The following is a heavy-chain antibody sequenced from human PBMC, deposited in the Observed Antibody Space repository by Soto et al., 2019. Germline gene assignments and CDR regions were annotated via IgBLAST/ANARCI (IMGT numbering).Heavy chain of an antibody. V-gene: IGHV3-9*01. CDR3: AKDLSSSWYKGGMDV. D-gene: IGHD6-13*01. Sequence: GGSLRLSCAASGFTFDDYAMHWVRQAPGKGLEWVSGISWNSGSIGYADSVKGRFTSSRDNAKNSLYLQMNSLRAEDTALYYCAKDLSSSWYKGGMDVWGQGTTVTVSS. CDR2: ISWNSGSI. J-gene: IGHJ6*02. CDR1: GFTFDDYA.